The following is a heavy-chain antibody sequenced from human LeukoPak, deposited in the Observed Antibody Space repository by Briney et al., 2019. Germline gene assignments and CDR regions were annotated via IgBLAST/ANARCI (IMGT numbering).Heavy chain of an antibody. CDR2: INHSGST. V-gene: IGHV4-34*01. Sequence: SETLSLTCAVYGGSFSGYYWSWIRQPPGKGLEWIGEINHSGSTNYNPFLKSRVTISVDTSKNQFSLKLSSVTAADTAVYYCARSPYYYGSGSYNWFDPWGQGTLVTVSS. CDR3: ARSPYYYGSGSYNWFDP. CDR1: GGSFSGYY. D-gene: IGHD3-10*01. J-gene: IGHJ5*02.